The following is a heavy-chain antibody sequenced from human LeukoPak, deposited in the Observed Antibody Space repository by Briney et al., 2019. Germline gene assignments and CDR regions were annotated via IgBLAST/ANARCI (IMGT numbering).Heavy chain of an antibody. CDR3: ARFDQVSETAGGY. J-gene: IGHJ4*02. Sequence: ASVKVSCKTSGYTFNDYYIHWVRQAPGQGHEWMGWINPNSGGTNYAQKFQDWVTMTRDTSISAAYMDLSRLISDDTAVYYCARFDQVSETAGGYWGQGTLVTVSS. V-gene: IGHV1-2*04. D-gene: IGHD5/OR15-5a*01. CDR2: INPNSGGT. CDR1: GYTFNDYY.